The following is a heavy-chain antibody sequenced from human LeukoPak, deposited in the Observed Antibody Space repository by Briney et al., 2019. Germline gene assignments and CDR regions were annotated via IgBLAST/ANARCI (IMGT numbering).Heavy chain of an antibody. CDR3: AKARGPYDFWTEDV. J-gene: IGHJ6*04. Sequence: PGGSLRLPCAASGFTFDDYAMHWVRQAPGKGLEWVSLISWDGGSTYYADSVKGRFTISRDNSKNSLYLQMNSLRAEDTALYYCAKARGPYDFWTEDVWGKGTTVTVSS. CDR1: GFTFDDYA. D-gene: IGHD3-3*01. CDR2: ISWDGGST. V-gene: IGHV3-43D*03.